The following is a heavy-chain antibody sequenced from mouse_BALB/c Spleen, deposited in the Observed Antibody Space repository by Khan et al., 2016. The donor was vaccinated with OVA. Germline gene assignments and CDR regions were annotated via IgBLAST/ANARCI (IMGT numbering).Heavy chain of an antibody. CDR1: GFSLTNYG. J-gene: IGHJ4*01. CDR3: ASQPYDAYNVMDY. D-gene: IGHD2-12*01. V-gene: IGHV2-6-1*01. Sequence: QVQLKQSGPGLVAPSQSLSITCTISGFSLTNYGVHWVRQPPGKGLEWLVVIWSDGSTTYNSALKSRLTITKANSKCQVFLRMNSLQADDTAIYFCASQPYDAYNVMDYWGQGTSVTVSS. CDR2: IWSDGST.